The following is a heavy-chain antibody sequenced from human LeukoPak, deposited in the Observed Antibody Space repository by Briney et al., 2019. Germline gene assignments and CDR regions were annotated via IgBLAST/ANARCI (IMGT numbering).Heavy chain of an antibody. CDR2: INRDGSEK. CDR1: GFTFSSYW. V-gene: IGHV3-7*01. D-gene: IGHD2-15*01. Sequence: GGSLRPSCAASGFTFSSYWIRWVRQAPGKGLEWVANINRDGSEKYYVDSVKGRFTISRDNTKNSLYLQMNSLRAEDTAVYYCGGGPGYWGQGTLVTVSS. CDR3: GGGPGY. J-gene: IGHJ4*02.